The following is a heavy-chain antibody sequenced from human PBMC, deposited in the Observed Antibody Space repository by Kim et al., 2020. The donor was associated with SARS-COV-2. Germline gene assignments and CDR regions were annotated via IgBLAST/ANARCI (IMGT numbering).Heavy chain of an antibody. Sequence: SVKVSCKASGGTFSSYAISWVRQAPGQGLEWMGGIIPIFGTANYAQKFQGRVTITADESTSTAYMELSSLRSEDTAVYYCARLPSGGYSYASAPAYFDYWGQGTLVTVSS. CDR2: IIPIFGTA. CDR1: GGTFSSYA. D-gene: IGHD5-18*01. V-gene: IGHV1-69*13. J-gene: IGHJ4*02. CDR3: ARLPSGGYSYASAPAYFDY.